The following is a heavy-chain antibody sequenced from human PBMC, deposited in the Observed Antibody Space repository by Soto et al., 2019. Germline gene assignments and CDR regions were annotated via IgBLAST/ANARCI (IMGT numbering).Heavy chain of an antibody. CDR3: ASDIRYWYGGNPLYYYYYMED. D-gene: IGHD3-9*01. V-gene: IGHV4-4*07. J-gene: IGHJ6*02. Sequence: SETLSLTCTVSGGSISSYYWSWIRQPAGKGLEWIGRIYTSGSTNYNPSLKSRVTMSVDTSKNQFSLKLSYVTAADTTVYYCASDIRYWYGGNPLYYYYYMEDWGQGTMVTVSS. CDR1: GGSISSYY. CDR2: IYTSGST.